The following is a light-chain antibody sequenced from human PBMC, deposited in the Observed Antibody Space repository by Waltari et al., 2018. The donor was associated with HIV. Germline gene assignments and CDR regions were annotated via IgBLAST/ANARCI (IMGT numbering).Light chain of an antibody. CDR3: APWDDILSGVV. V-gene: IGLV1-47*01. CDR1: SSNIGSNS. J-gene: IGLJ2*01. Sequence: QSVLTQPPSASGTPGQRVTISCSGSSSNIGSNSVYWYQQLPGTAPKLLIYRDNHRLSGVPDRFSGAKSCTSASLAISGLRSDDEADYYCAPWDDILSGVVFGGGTKLTVL. CDR2: RDN.